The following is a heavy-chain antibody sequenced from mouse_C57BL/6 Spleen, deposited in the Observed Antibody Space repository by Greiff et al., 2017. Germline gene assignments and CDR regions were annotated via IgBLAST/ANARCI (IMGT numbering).Heavy chain of an antibody. Sequence: VQLKESGPELVKPGASVKISCKASGYSFTDYNMNWVKQSNGKSLEWIGVINPNYGTTSYNQKFKGKATLTVDQSSSTAYMQLNSLTSEDSAVYYCAREGYYGSSPFGYWGQGTLVTVSA. CDR1: GYSFTDYN. J-gene: IGHJ3*01. V-gene: IGHV1-39*01. CDR3: AREGYYGSSPFGY. D-gene: IGHD1-1*01. CDR2: INPNYGTT.